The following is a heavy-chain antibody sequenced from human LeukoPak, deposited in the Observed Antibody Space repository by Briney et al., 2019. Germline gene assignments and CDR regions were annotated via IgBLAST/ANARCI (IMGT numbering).Heavy chain of an antibody. CDR1: GGSISSGSYY. D-gene: IGHD6-19*01. J-gene: IGHJ4*02. CDR3: ARSSLAVYFNY. Sequence: SETLSLTCTVSGGSISSGSYYWNWIRQPAGKGLEWLGNIFTRGTTNYNASLESRLTISLDTASNQFSLSLRSVTAADMAIYFCARSSLAVYFNYWGQGTLVTASS. CDR2: IFTRGTT. V-gene: IGHV4-61*09.